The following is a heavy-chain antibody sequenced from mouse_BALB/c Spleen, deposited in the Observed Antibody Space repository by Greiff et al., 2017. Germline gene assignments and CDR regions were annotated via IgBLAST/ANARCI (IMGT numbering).Heavy chain of an antibody. CDR1: GFSLTSYG. V-gene: IGHV2-9*02. CDR2: IWAGGST. Sequence: VMLVESGPGLVAPSQSLSITCTVSGFSLTSYGVHWVRQPPGKGLEWLGVIWAGGSTNYNSALMSRLSISKDNSKSQVFLKMNSLQTDDTAMYYCARENYRYDYAMDDWGQGTSVTVSS. J-gene: IGHJ4*01. CDR3: ARENYRYDYAMDD. D-gene: IGHD2-14*01.